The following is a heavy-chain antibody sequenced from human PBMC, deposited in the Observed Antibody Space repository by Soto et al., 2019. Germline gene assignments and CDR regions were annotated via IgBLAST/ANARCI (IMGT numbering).Heavy chain of an antibody. CDR1: GLSSSSSS. Sequence: EVQLLESGGGLVQPGGSLRLSCAVSGLSSSSSSMSWVRQAPGKGLEWVSTISPSGHYTHYADSVKGRFTISRDTFNNALCLQMNSLSAEDTAIYYCAKEGAEGFRDYFLSYMDVWGKGTTVTVSS. CDR3: AKEGAEGFRDYFLSYMDV. D-gene: IGHD4-17*01. CDR2: ISPSGHYT. V-gene: IGHV3-23*01. J-gene: IGHJ6*03.